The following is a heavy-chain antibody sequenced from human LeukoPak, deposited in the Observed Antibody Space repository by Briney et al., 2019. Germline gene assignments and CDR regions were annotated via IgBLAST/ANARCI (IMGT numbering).Heavy chain of an antibody. CDR3: AKSVRGIAVAGYFDY. D-gene: IGHD6-19*01. V-gene: IGHV3-23*01. CDR2: ISGSGGST. J-gene: IGHJ4*02. CDR1: GFTFSSYA. Sequence: GGSLRLSCAASGFTFSSYAMSWVRQAPGKGLEWVSAISGSGGSTYYADSVKGRFAISRDNSKNTLYLQMNSLRAEDTAVYYCAKSVRGIAVAGYFDYWGQGTLVTVSS.